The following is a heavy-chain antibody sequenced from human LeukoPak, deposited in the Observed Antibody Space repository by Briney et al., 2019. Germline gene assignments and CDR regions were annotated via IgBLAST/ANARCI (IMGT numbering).Heavy chain of an antibody. Sequence: ASVKVSCKASGYTFLDYSISWVRQAPGQGLEWMGWISGYRGNTNYAQKLQGRVTMTTDTSTNTVYMELRSLRSDDTAVYYCARVGHIELGRPLLGIFDFWGQGSLVTVSS. J-gene: IGHJ4*02. V-gene: IGHV1-18*01. D-gene: IGHD1-1*01. CDR3: ARVGHIELGRPLLGIFDF. CDR1: GYTFLDYS. CDR2: ISGYRGNT.